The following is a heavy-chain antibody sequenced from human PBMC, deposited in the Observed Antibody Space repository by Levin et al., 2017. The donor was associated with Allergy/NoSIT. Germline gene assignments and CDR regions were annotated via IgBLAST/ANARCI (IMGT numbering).Heavy chain of an antibody. D-gene: IGHD3-16*01. CDR2: IKQDGNEK. Sequence: GGSLRLSCAASGFTSSSYWMSWVRQAPGEGLEWVANIKQDGNEKYYVDSVKGRFTISRDNANNSLYLQMNSLRAEDTAVYYCARPRTRLGESAFDIWGQGTMVTVSS. CDR3: ARPRTRLGESAFDI. CDR1: GFTSSSYW. V-gene: IGHV3-7*01. J-gene: IGHJ3*02.